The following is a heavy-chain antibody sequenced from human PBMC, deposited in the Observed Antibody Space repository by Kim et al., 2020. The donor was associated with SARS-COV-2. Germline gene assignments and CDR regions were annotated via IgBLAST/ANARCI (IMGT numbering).Heavy chain of an antibody. CDR2: ISSSSSYI. D-gene: IGHD3-3*01. J-gene: IGHJ4*02. CDR3: ASQLTIFGVVPAR. Sequence: GGSLRLSCAASGFTFSSYSMNWVRQAPGKGLEWVSSISSSSSYIYYADSVKGRFTISRDNAKNSLYLQMNSLRAEDTAVYYCASQLTIFGVVPARWGQGTLVTVSS. V-gene: IGHV3-21*01. CDR1: GFTFSSYS.